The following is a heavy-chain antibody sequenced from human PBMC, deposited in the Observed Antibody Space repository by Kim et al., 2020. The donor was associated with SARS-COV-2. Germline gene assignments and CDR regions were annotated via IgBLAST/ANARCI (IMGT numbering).Heavy chain of an antibody. V-gene: IGHV3-23*01. Sequence: GGSLRLSCAASGFTFSSYAMSWVRQAPGKGLEWVSAISGSGGSTYYADSVKGRFTISRDNSKNTLYLQMNSLRAEDTAVYYCAKGWAYCSSTSCYGTWSRYYYYGMDVWGQGTTVTVSS. CDR2: ISGSGGST. D-gene: IGHD2-2*01. CDR3: AKGWAYCSSTSCYGTWSRYYYYGMDV. J-gene: IGHJ6*02. CDR1: GFTFSSYA.